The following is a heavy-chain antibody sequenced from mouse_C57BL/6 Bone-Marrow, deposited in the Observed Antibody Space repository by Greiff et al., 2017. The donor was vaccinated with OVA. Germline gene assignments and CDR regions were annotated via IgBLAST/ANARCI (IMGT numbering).Heavy chain of an antibody. CDR3: ASYGNWYFDV. CDR2: IDPSDSET. J-gene: IGHJ1*03. Sequence: QVQLQQPGAELVRPGSSVKLSCKASGYTFTSYWMHWVKQRPIQGLEWIGNIDPSDSETHYNQKFKDKATLTVDKSSGTAYMQLSSLTSEDSAVYYCASYGNWYFDVWGTGTTVTVSS. D-gene: IGHD2-1*01. V-gene: IGHV1-52*01. CDR1: GYTFTSYW.